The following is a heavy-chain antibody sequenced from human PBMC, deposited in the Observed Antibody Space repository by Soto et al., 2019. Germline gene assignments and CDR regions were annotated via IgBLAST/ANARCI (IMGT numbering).Heavy chain of an antibody. V-gene: IGHV3-23*01. D-gene: IGHD3-10*01. CDR2: IGDSGSST. CDR1: GFTFSSYA. J-gene: IGHJ4*02. Sequence: GSLRLSCAASGFTFSSYAMSWVRQAPGKGLEWVSAIGDSGSSTYYADSVKGRFTISRDNSKNTLYVQMNSLRAEDTAVYYCAKRASGSYFDYWGQGTQVTVSS. CDR3: AKRASGSYFDY.